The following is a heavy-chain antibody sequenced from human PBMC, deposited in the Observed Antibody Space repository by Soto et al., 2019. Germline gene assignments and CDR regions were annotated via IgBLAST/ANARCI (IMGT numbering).Heavy chain of an antibody. D-gene: IGHD3-22*01. CDR1: GFTFSSYE. CDR3: ARDYYDNRGYTIYYYYGMDA. Sequence: GGALRLSCAASGFTFSSYEMSWGRQAPGKGLEWVSVLSHDGTHKYYAESVKGRFTISRDNSKNTLYLQMKSLRAEDSSVYYCARDYYDNRGYTIYYYYGMDACGQGTSVT. CDR2: LSHDGTHK. J-gene: IGHJ6*02. V-gene: IGHV3-30-3*01.